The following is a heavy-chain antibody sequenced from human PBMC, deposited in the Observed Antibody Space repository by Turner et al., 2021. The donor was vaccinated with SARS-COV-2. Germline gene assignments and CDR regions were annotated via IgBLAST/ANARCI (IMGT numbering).Heavy chain of an antibody. CDR3: ARVDTAMVPLYYYGMDV. CDR2: IGSTTRYI. Sequence: EVQLVESGGGLVKPGGSLRLSCAASGFTFSSHRMNWVRQAPGKGLEWVSSIGSTTRYIYYGDSVKGRFTISRDNSKNTLYLQMNSLRAEDTAVYYCARVDTAMVPLYYYGMDVWGQGTTVTVSS. D-gene: IGHD5-18*01. V-gene: IGHV3-21*01. CDR1: GFTFSSHR. J-gene: IGHJ6*02.